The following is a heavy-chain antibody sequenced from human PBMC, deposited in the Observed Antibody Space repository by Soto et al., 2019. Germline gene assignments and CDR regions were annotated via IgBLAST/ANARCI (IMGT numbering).Heavy chain of an antibody. CDR3: GRDPRPKARSVMAV. CDR2: IYHSGST. CDR1: GGSISSDGYS. J-gene: IGHJ6*01. Sequence: PSETLSLTCAVSGGSISSDGYSCTWIRQQPGKGLEWIGYIYHSGSTYYNPSLKSRVSISVDRSKNQFSLKLTSVTAADTAVYYCGRDPRPKARSVMAVWGHGTTVTGS. V-gene: IGHV4-30-2*01.